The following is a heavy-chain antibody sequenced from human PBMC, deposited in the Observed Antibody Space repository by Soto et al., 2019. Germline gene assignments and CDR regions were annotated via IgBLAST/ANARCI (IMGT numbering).Heavy chain of an antibody. D-gene: IGHD2-15*01. V-gene: IGHV1-58*01. CDR1: GFTFTSSA. J-gene: IGHJ6*02. CDR3: ATFLGYCSGGSCYSVGAPGHYYYYGMDV. Sequence: SVKVSCKASGFTFTSSAVQWVRQARGQRLEWIGWIVVGSGNTNYAQKFQERVTITRDMSTSTAYMELSSLRSEDTAVYYCATFLGYCSGGSCYSVGAPGHYYYYGMDVWCQGTTVTVSS. CDR2: IVVGSGNT.